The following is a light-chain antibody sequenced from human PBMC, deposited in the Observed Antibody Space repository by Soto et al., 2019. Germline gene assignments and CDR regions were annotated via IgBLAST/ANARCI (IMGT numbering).Light chain of an antibody. CDR2: DNN. CDR3: GTWDSSLSVVV. Sequence: QSVLTQPLSVSAAPGQKVTISCSGSSSNIGNNYVSWYQQLPGTAPKLLIYDNNKRPSGIPDRFSGSKSGTSATLGITGLQTGDEADFYCGTWDSSLSVVVFGGGTKATVL. V-gene: IGLV1-51*01. CDR1: SSNIGNNY. J-gene: IGLJ2*01.